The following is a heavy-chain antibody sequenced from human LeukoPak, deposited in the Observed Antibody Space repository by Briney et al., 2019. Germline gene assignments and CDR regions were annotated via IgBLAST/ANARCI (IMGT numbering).Heavy chain of an antibody. V-gene: IGHV4-34*01. CDR1: GGSFSGYY. CDR2: INHSGST. D-gene: IGHD2-2*01. Sequence: SETLSLTCAVYGGSFSGYYWSWIRPPPGKGLEWIGEINHSGSTNYNPSLKSRVTISVDTSKNQFSLKLSSVTAADTAVYYCARAREALGYCSSTSCQNWFDPWGQGTLVTVSS. CDR3: ARAREALGYCSSTSCQNWFDP. J-gene: IGHJ5*02.